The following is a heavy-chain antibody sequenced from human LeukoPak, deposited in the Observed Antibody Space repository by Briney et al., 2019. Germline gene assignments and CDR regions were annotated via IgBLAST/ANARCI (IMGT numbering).Heavy chain of an antibody. CDR2: IYYSGST. CDR1: GGSISSYY. Sequence: SETLSLTCTVSGGSISSYYWSWIRQPPGKGLEWIGYIYYSGSTNYNPSLKSRVTISVDTSKNQFSLKLSPVTAADTAVYYCARGASAMDNFDYWGQGTLVTVSS. D-gene: IGHD5-18*01. V-gene: IGHV4-59*01. J-gene: IGHJ4*02. CDR3: ARGASAMDNFDY.